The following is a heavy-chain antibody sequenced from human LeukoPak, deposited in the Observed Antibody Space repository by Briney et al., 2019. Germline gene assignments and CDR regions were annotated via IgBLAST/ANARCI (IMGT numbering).Heavy chain of an antibody. CDR2: IYTRGST. CDR3: AGKAAAAGTFDY. Sequence: PSETLSLTCTVSGGSISSYYWSWIRQPAGKGLEWIGRIYTRGSTNYNPSLKSRVTMSVDTSKNQFSLKLSSVTAADTAVYYCAGKAAAAGTFDYWGQGTLVTVSS. V-gene: IGHV4-4*07. CDR1: GGSISSYY. D-gene: IGHD6-13*01. J-gene: IGHJ4*02.